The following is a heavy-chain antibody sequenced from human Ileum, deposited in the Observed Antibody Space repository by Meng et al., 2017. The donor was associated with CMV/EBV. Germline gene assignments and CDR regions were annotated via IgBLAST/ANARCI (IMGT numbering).Heavy chain of an antibody. J-gene: IGHJ4*02. Sequence: GGSLRLSCAASGFTFSNSEMNWVRQAPGKGLEWVAYISRGGSTMYYADSVQGRFTISRDNAKNSLFLQMNSLRGEDTAIYYCARVRTVGALDYWGQGILVTVSS. CDR1: GFTFSNSE. CDR3: ARVRTVGALDY. V-gene: IGHV3-48*03. CDR2: ISRGGSTM. D-gene: IGHD1-26*01.